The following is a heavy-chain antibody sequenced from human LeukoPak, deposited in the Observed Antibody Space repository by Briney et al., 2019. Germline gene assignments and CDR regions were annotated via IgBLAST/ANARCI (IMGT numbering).Heavy chain of an antibody. CDR3: LRGDYGYRFDF. D-gene: IGHD5-18*01. V-gene: IGHV3-20*04. Sequence: RSGGSLRLSCAVSGFMFEEYGMTWVRQAPGKGLEWISGITANGGGTNYADSMEGRFTVSRDNAKNVLYLQIDSLRAEDTALYYCLRGDYGYRFDFWGQGTLVTVSS. CDR2: ITANGGGT. J-gene: IGHJ4*02. CDR1: GFMFEEYG.